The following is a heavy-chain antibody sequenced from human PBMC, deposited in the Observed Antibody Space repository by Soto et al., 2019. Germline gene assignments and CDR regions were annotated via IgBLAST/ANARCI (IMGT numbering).Heavy chain of an antibody. CDR3: SRSLDS. V-gene: IGHV3-7*01. Sequence: LRLSCAASGFTFSTYWMDWVRQTPGKGLEWVANINQDGSEENYVDSVKGRFTIYRDNAKNSLYLQMSSLTAEDSALYYCSRSLDSWGQGTLVTVSS. CDR2: INQDGSEE. CDR1: GFTFSTYW. J-gene: IGHJ4*02.